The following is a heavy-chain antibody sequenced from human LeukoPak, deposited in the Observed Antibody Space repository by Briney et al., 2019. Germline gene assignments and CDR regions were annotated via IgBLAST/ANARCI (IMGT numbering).Heavy chain of an antibody. CDR1: GYSISSGYY. J-gene: IGHJ4*02. D-gene: IGHD3-10*01. Sequence: PSETLSLTCTVSGYSISSGYYWGWIRQPPGKGLEWIGSIYHSGSTYYNPSLKSRVTISADTSKNQFSLKLSSVTAADTAVYYCARDTYYYGSGSYYNFDYWGQGTLVTVSS. CDR3: ARDTYYYGSGSYYNFDY. V-gene: IGHV4-38-2*02. CDR2: IYHSGST.